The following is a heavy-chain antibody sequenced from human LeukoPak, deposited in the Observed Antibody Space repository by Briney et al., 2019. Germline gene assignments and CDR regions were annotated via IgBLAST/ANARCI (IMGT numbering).Heavy chain of an antibody. V-gene: IGHV1-18*01. CDR1: GYTFATYG. CDR3: ARDLRWGENGY. Sequence: ASVKVSFKASGYTFATYGISWVRQAPGQGLEWMGWISAYNGDTNYAQKVQGKVTMTTDTSTSTAYMELRSLRSDDTAVYYCARDLRWGENGYWGQGTQVTVSS. J-gene: IGHJ4*02. CDR2: ISAYNGDT. D-gene: IGHD1-1*01.